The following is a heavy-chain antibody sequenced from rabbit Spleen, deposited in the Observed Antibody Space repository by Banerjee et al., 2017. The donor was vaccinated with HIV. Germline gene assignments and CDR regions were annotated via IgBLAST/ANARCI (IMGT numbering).Heavy chain of an antibody. CDR1: GFTLSTTYW. J-gene: IGHJ4*01. V-gene: IGHV1S40*01. Sequence: QSLEESGGDLVKPGASLTLTCKGSGFTLSTTYWMCWVRQAPGKGLEWIACILTGSSNRSYYANWAKGRFTISKTSSTTVTLQMTSLTAADTATYFCARDDGGDYWGYFKLWGPGTLVTVS. CDR2: ILTGSSNRS. D-gene: IGHD2-1*01. CDR3: ARDDGGDYWGYFKL.